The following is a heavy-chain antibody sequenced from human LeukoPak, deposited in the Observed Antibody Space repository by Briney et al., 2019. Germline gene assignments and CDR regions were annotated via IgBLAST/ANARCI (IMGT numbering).Heavy chain of an antibody. J-gene: IGHJ6*02. V-gene: IGHV3-23*01. CDR3: AKDQAAAGYCYYGMDV. Sequence: GGSLRLSCAASGFTFSSYAMSWVRQAPGKGLKWVSAMSGSGGSTYYADSVKGRFTISRDNSKNTLYLQMNSLRAEDTAVYYCAKDQAAAGYCYYGMDVWGQGTTVTVSS. CDR1: GFTFSSYA. CDR2: MSGSGGST. D-gene: IGHD6-13*01.